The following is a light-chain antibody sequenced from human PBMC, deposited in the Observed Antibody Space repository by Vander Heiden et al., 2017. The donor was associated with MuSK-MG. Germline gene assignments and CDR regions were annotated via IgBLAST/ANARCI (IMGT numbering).Light chain of an antibody. CDR2: GAS. CDR1: QSVSSSH. J-gene: IGKJ5*01. Sequence: ETVLTQSPGPLSLSPGERVTLSCRASQSVSSSHLAWFQHKPGQAPRLLIYGASSRATGIPDRFSGSGSGTDFTLTISRLEPEDFAVYYCQQYGATFGQGTRLEIK. V-gene: IGKV3-20*01. CDR3: QQYGAT.